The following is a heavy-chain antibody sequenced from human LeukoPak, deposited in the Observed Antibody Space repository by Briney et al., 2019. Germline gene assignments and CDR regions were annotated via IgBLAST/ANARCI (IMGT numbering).Heavy chain of an antibody. V-gene: IGHV1-2*02. CDR1: GYSFTGYF. CDR3: ARVPVPGPRRGLYFDY. Sequence: WASVKVSCKASGYSFTGYFMHWEREALGQGLEWMGWMILNSGGTYYAQNFQGRFSITSDTSKSTTYMDLASLAPEDTAVYYCARVPVPGPRRGLYFDYWGQGTLITVSS. J-gene: IGHJ4*02. D-gene: IGHD3-16*01. CDR2: MILNSGGT.